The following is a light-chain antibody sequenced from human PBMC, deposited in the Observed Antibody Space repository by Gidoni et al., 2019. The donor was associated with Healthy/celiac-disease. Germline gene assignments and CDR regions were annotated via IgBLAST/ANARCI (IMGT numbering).Light chain of an antibody. CDR1: QSVSSN. CDR3: QQYNNWPPLYT. V-gene: IGKV3-15*01. Sequence: EIVMTQSPATLSVSPGERATLSCRASQSVSSNLAWYQQKPGQATRLLIYGASTRATGIPARFSGSGSGTEFTLTISSLQSEDFAVYYCQQYNNWPPLYTFXQXTKLEIK. J-gene: IGKJ2*01. CDR2: GAS.